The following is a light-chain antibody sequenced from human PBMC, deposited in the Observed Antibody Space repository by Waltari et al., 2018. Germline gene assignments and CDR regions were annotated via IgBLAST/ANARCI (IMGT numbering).Light chain of an antibody. CDR1: NLGGRI. J-gene: IGLJ3*02. CDR2: LDS. Sequence: SSVLTQAPSVSVAPGQTATVTWAGDNLGGRIVHWYQPRPGRAPVLVVYLDSDRPSGIPDRFSGSKSGNAATLTISRVEAGDEADYYCHVWDGKTVMFGGGTKLTVL. V-gene: IGLV3-21*02. CDR3: HVWDGKTVM.